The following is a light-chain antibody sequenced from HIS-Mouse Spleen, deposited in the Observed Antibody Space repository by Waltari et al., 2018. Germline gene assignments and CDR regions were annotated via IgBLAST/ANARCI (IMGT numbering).Light chain of an antibody. Sequence: SYELTQPPSVSVSQGQPARITCCGDALPKQLAYWYQQKPGQAPVLVIYKASERPSGIPERFSGSSSGTTVTLTISGVQAEDEADYYCQSADSSGTYVFGTGTKVTVL. CDR1: ALPKQL. CDR2: KAS. CDR3: QSADSSGTYV. V-gene: IGLV3-25*03. J-gene: IGLJ1*01.